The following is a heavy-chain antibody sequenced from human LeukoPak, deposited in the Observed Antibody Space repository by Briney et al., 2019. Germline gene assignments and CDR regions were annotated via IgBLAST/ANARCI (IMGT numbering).Heavy chain of an antibody. CDR2: IYYSGST. CDR3: AREIIVVVVAAQTVYNWFDP. V-gene: IGHV4-30-4*08. D-gene: IGHD2-15*01. Sequence: SETLSLTCTVSGGSISSGDYYWSWIRQPPGKGLEWIGYIYYSGSTYYNPSLNSRVTISVDTSKNQFSLKLSSVTAADTAVYYCAREIIVVVVAAQTVYNWFDPWGQGTLVTVSS. J-gene: IGHJ5*02. CDR1: GGSISSGDYY.